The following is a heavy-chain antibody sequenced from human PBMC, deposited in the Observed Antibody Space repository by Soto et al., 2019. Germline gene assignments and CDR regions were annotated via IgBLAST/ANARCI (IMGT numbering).Heavy chain of an antibody. V-gene: IGHV4-39*01. Sequence: PSETLSLTCTVSGGSISSSSYYWGWIRQPPGKGLEWIGSIYYSGSTYYNPSLKSRVTISVDTSKNQFSLKLSSVTAADTAVYYCARQGQIVVVPAATKNWFDPWGQGTLVTVSS. D-gene: IGHD2-2*01. J-gene: IGHJ5*02. CDR1: GGSISSSSYY. CDR3: ARQGQIVVVPAATKNWFDP. CDR2: IYYSGST.